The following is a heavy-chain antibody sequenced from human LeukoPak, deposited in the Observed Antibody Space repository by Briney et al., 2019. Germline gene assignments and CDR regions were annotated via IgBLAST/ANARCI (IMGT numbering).Heavy chain of an antibody. V-gene: IGHV1-69*04. J-gene: IGHJ5*02. CDR1: GGTFSSYA. CDR3: ARVSIAAAANWFDP. D-gene: IGHD6-13*01. CDR2: IIPILGIA. Sequence: SVKVSCKASGGTFSSYAINWVRQAPGQGLEWMGRIIPILGIANYAQKFQGRVTITADKSTSTAYMELSSLRSEDTAVYYCARVSIAAAANWFDPWGQGTLVTVSS.